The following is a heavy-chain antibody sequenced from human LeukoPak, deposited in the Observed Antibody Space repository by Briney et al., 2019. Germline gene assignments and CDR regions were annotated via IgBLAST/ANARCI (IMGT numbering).Heavy chain of an antibody. V-gene: IGHV3-66*01. Sequence: GGSLRLSCATSGFTFSTSAMNWVRQAPGKGLEWVSVIYSGGRTYYADSVKGRFTISRDNSKNTLYLQMNSLRAEETAVYYCARAGPSSSWHQFDYWGQGTLVTVSS. CDR1: GFTFSTSA. CDR3: ARAGPSSSWHQFDY. D-gene: IGHD6-13*01. CDR2: IYSGGRT. J-gene: IGHJ4*02.